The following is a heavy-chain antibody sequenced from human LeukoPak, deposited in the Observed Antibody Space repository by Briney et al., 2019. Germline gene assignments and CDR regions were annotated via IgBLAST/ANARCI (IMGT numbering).Heavy chain of an antibody. V-gene: IGHV3-7*01. CDR1: GFTFSNYW. J-gene: IGHJ4*02. CDR3: ARAATTGTVDY. Sequence: PGGSLRLSCAVSGFTFSNYWMSWVRRAPGKGLEWVDNINQPGSQKYYVDSVTGRFTISRDNAKNSLYLEMNSLRAEDTAVYYCARAATTGTVDYWGQGTLVTVSS. D-gene: IGHD1-1*01. CDR2: INQPGSQK.